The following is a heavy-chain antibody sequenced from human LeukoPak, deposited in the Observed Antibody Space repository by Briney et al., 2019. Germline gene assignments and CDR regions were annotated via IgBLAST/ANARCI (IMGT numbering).Heavy chain of an antibody. Sequence: PGGSLRLSCAASGFTFSSYSMNWVRQAPGKGLEWVSSISSSSSYIYYADSVKGRFTISRDNAKNSLYLQMNSLRAEDTAEYYCARDMVRGVIIDRYYYYYGMDVWGQGTTVTVSS. CDR2: ISSSSSYI. CDR3: ARDMVRGVIIDRYYYYYGMDV. J-gene: IGHJ6*02. D-gene: IGHD3-10*01. CDR1: GFTFSSYS. V-gene: IGHV3-21*01.